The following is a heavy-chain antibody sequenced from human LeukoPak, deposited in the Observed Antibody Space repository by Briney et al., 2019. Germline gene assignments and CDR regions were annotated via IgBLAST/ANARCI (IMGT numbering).Heavy chain of an antibody. CDR1: GFTFSSYW. D-gene: IGHD3-9*01. CDR3: AKTGIYDILTGYPKYFDY. CDR2: IKSDGSNT. J-gene: IGHJ4*02. V-gene: IGHV3-74*01. Sequence: GGSLRLSCAASGFTFSSYWMHWVRQAPGKGLVWVSRIKSDGSNTNYADSVKGRFTISRDNAKNTLHLQMNSLRAEDTAVYYCAKTGIYDILTGYPKYFDYWGQGTLVTVSS.